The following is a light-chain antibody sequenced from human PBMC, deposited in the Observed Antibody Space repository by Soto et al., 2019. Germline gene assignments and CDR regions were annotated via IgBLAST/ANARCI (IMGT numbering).Light chain of an antibody. Sequence: QSVLTQPPSVSGAPGQRVTISCTGSSSNIGAGYDVHWYQQLPGTAPKLLIYNNNQRPSGVPDRFSGSKSGTSASLAISGLRSEDEADYYCAAWDDSPSANWVFGGGTKLTVL. CDR3: AAWDDSPSANWV. CDR2: NNN. V-gene: IGLV1-47*02. J-gene: IGLJ3*02. CDR1: SSNIGAGYD.